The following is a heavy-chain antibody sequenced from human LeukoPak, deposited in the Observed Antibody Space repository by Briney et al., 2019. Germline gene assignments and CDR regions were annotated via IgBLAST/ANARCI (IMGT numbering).Heavy chain of an antibody. Sequence: SETLSLTCTVSGGSISSYYWSWIRQPPGKGLEWIAYIYYSGSTNYNPSLKSRVTISVDTSKSQFSLKLSSVTAADTAVYYCARAVDYGGNLDYWGQGTLVTVSS. CDR1: GGSISSYY. V-gene: IGHV4-59*01. D-gene: IGHD4-23*01. CDR2: IYYSGST. J-gene: IGHJ4*02. CDR3: ARAVDYGGNLDY.